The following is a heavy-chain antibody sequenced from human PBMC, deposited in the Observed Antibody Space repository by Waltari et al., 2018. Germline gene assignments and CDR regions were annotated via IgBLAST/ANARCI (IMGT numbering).Heavy chain of an antibody. CDR3: AGGDGGYYYYKMDV. D-gene: IGHD3-10*01. V-gene: IGHV1-69*02. CDR1: GGPFTSDS. J-gene: IGHJ6*03. Sequence: QVPLVQSGAEAKKPGSSVRVSCRASGGPFTSDSVNWVRKAPGKGLEWMGRIMPDISETKYAVKFQGRITITADKSTGTVYMELSSLRSDDTAVYYCAGGDGGYYYYKMDVWGQGTTVTVSS. CDR2: IMPDISET.